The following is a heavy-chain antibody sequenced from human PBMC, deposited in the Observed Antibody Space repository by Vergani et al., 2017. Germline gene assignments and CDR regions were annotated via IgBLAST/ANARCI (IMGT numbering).Heavy chain of an antibody. CDR1: GGSFSGYY. Sequence: QVQLQQWGAGLLKPSETLSLTCAVYGGSFSGYYWSWIRQPPGKGLEWIGEINHSGSTNYNPSLKSRVTISVDTSKNQFSLKLSSVTAADTAVYYCARWSGYCSGGSCYGRDYYYYGMDVWGQGTTVTVSS. D-gene: IGHD2-15*01. CDR3: ARWSGYCSGGSCYGRDYYYYGMDV. J-gene: IGHJ6*02. V-gene: IGHV4-34*01. CDR2: INHSGST.